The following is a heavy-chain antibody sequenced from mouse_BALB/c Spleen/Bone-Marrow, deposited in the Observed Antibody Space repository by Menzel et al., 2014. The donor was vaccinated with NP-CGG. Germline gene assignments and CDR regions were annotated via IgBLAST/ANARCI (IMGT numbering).Heavy chain of an antibody. V-gene: IGHV5-17*02. D-gene: IGHD4-1*01. CDR3: ARGGNWDDFDV. CDR2: ISSGSTSI. CDR1: GFTFSSFG. Sequence: EVKLMESGGGLVQPGGSRKLYCAASGFTFSSFGMHWVRQAPERGLEWVAYISSGSTSIFYSDTVRGRFTISRDNPKNTLFLQMTSLTSEDTAMYYCARGGNWDDFDVWGAGTTVTVSS. J-gene: IGHJ1*01.